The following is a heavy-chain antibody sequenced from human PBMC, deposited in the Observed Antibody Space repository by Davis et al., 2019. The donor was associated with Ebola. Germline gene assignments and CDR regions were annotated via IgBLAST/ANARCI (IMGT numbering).Heavy chain of an antibody. CDR1: GYRFTSYY. V-gene: IGHV1-46*01. CDR2: INPITGGT. Sequence: SVPVSCKASGYRFTSYYMHWVRQAPGQGLEWMGIINPITGGTSYAQNFQVRVNMTRDTSTSTVYMELSSLRSEDTAVYYWAREGGRYYDSSGYVFDIWGQGTMVKVSS. D-gene: IGHD3-22*01. J-gene: IGHJ3*02. CDR3: AREGGRYYDSSGYVFDI.